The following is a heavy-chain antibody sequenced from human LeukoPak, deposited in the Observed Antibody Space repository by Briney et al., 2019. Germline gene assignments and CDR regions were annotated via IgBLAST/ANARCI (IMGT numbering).Heavy chain of an antibody. J-gene: IGHJ4*02. CDR2: SYYSGCT. V-gene: IGHV4-39*01. Sequence: SETLSLTCNVSGFSISSTSYYWDWIRQPPGKGLEWTGSSYYSGCTYYNPSLKSRVTISADTSKNQFSLRLSSVTAADTAVYYCARSNWNDPLDYWGQGTLVTVSS. CDR1: GFSISSTSYY. D-gene: IGHD1-20*01. CDR3: ARSNWNDPLDY.